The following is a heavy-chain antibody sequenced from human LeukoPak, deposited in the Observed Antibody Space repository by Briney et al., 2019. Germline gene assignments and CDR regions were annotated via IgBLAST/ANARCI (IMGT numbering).Heavy chain of an antibody. J-gene: IGHJ4*02. CDR3: ARSYCGGDCYSHYYFDY. V-gene: IGHV1-8*01. D-gene: IGHD2-21*02. CDR1: GYTFTSYD. CDR2: MNPNSGNT. Sequence: ASVKVSCKASGYTFTSYDINWVRQATGQGLGWMGWMNPNSGNTGYAQKFQGRVTMTRNTSISTAYMELSSLRSEDTAVYYCARSYCGGDCYSHYYFDYWGQGTLVTVSS.